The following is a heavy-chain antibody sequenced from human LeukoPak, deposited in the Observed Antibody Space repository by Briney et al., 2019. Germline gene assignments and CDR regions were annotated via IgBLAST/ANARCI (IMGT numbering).Heavy chain of an antibody. CDR1: GFTFSSYW. V-gene: IGHV3-30*02. Sequence: GGSLRLSCAASGFTFSSYWMSWVRQAPAKGLDWVAFIRYDGTNKYYADSVQGRFIISRDNSKNTLYLQMNSLRAEDTAVYYCARHSGTYPDWGQGTLVTVSS. CDR3: ARHSGTYPD. D-gene: IGHD1-26*01. CDR2: IRYDGTNK. J-gene: IGHJ4*02.